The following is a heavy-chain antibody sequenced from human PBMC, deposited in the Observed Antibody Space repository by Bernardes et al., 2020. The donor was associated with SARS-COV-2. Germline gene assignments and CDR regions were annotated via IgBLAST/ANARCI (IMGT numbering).Heavy chain of an antibody. J-gene: IGHJ6*02. CDR1: GFTFSSYW. D-gene: IGHD5-18*01. Sequence: GGSLRLSCAASGFTFSSYWMSWVRQAPGKGLEWVANIKQDGSEKYYVDSVKGRFTISRDNAKNSLYLQMNSLRAEDTAVYYCAILGGYSYVDYYGMDVWGQGTTVTVSS. CDR3: AILGGYSYVDYYGMDV. CDR2: IKQDGSEK. V-gene: IGHV3-7*02.